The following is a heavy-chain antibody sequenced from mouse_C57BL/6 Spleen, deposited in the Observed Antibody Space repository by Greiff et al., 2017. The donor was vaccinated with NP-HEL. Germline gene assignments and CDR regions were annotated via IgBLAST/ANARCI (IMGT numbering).Heavy chain of an antibody. CDR3: ARKRTYYYAMDY. J-gene: IGHJ4*01. CDR1: GYTFTDYY. Sequence: EVQLQQSGPELVKPGASVKISCKASGYTFTDYYMNWVKQSHGKSLEWIGDINPNNGGTSYNQKFKGKATLTVDKSSSTAYMELRSLTSEESAVYYCARKRTYYYAMDYWGQGTSVTVAS. V-gene: IGHV1-26*01. CDR2: INPNNGGT.